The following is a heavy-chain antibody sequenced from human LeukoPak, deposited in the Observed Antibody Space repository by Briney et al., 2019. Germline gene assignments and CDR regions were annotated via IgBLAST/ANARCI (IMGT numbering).Heavy chain of an antibody. CDR3: ARDPRLDYYDSSGSPFDP. V-gene: IGHV1-18*01. J-gene: IGHJ5*02. CDR1: GYTFTSYG. D-gene: IGHD3-22*01. CDR2: ISAYNGNT. Sequence: ASVKVSCKASGYTFTSYGISWVRQAPGQGLEWMGWISAYNGNTNYAQKLLGRVTMTTDTSTSTAYMELRSLRSDDTAVYYCARDPRLDYYDSSGSPFDPWGQGTLVSVSS.